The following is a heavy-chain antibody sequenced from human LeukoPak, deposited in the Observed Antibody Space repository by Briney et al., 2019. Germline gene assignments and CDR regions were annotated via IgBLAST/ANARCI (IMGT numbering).Heavy chain of an antibody. CDR2: IYYSGST. CDR1: GGSISSYY. Sequence: SETLSLTCTVSGGSISSYYWSWIRQPPAKGLEWTGNIYYSGSTKYNPSLKSRVSISVDTSKNQFSLKLSSVTAADTAVYYCARGAGAGYNLQPFDYWGQGTLVTVSS. CDR3: ARGAGAGYNLQPFDY. J-gene: IGHJ4*02. V-gene: IGHV4-59*08. D-gene: IGHD5-24*01.